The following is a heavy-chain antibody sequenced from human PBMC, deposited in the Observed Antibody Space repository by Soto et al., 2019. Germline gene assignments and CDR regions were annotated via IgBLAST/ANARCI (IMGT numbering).Heavy chain of an antibody. CDR3: ARIAAAVPWYFHS. Sequence: ASVKVSCKASGYTVTDDVITWGREAPGQGPEWMGGIIPNFGTPNYAQRFQGRVTITADESTRTAYMELSSLRSEDTGIHSCARIAAAVPWYFHSWGQATLVTVSS. CDR2: IIPNFGTP. D-gene: IGHD6-13*01. J-gene: IGHJ4*02. CDR1: GYTVTDDV. V-gene: IGHV1-69*13.